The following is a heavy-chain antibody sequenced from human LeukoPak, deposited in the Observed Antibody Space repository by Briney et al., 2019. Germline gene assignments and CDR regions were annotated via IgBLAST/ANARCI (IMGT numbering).Heavy chain of an antibody. CDR2: ISGSGGST. CDR1: GFTFNSYA. Sequence: GGSLRLSCAASGFTFNSYAMSWVRQAPGKGLEWVSAISGSGGSTYYADSEKGRFTISRDNSKNTLYLQMNSLRAEDTAVYYCAKDLRASGYYDYWGQGTLVTVSS. CDR3: AKDLRASGYYDY. D-gene: IGHD3-22*01. J-gene: IGHJ4*02. V-gene: IGHV3-23*01.